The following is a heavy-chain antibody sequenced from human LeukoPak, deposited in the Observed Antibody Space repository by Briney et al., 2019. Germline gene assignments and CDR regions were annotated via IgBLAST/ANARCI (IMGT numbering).Heavy chain of an antibody. Sequence: PGGSPRLSCAASGFTFSSYSMNWVRQAPGKGLEWVSSVSSSSSYIYYADSVKGRFTISRDNAKNSLYLQMNSLRAEDTAVYYCARDDSPSYYDSSGYYPDYWGQGTLVTVSS. CDR1: GFTFSSYS. CDR3: ARDDSPSYYDSSGYYPDY. J-gene: IGHJ4*02. D-gene: IGHD3-22*01. CDR2: VSSSSSYI. V-gene: IGHV3-21*01.